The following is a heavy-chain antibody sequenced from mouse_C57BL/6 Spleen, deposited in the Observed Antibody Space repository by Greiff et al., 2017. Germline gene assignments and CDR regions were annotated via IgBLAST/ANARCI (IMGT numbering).Heavy chain of an antibody. CDR1: GYTFTSYW. D-gene: IGHD1-3*01. Sequence: VHVKQSGTVLARPGASVKMSCKTSGYTFTSYWMHWVKQRPGQGLEWIGAIYPGNSDTSYNQKFKGKAKLTAVTSASTAYMELSSLTNEDSAVYYCTREGYKDWYFDVWGTGTTVTVSS. CDR3: TREGYKDWYFDV. CDR2: IYPGNSDT. V-gene: IGHV1-5*01. J-gene: IGHJ1*03.